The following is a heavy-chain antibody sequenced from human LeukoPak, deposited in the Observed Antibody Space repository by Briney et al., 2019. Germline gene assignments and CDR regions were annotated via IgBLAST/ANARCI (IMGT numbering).Heavy chain of an antibody. Sequence: PSETLSLTCTVSGGSISSYYWSWIRQPPGKGLEWIEYIYYSGSTNYNPSLKSRVTISVDTSKNQFSLKLSSVTAADTAVYYCAREREGGSNWFDPWGQGTLVTVSS. CDR3: AREREGGSNWFDP. CDR2: IYYSGST. J-gene: IGHJ5*02. D-gene: IGHD3-10*01. CDR1: GGSISSYY. V-gene: IGHV4-59*01.